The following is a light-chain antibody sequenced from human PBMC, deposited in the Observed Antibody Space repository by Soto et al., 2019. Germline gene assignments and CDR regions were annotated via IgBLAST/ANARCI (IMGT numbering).Light chain of an antibody. CDR2: GSS. Sequence: EIVLTQSPGTLSLSPGERATLSCRASQSVSNSYLAWYQQKPGQAPRLLIYGSSSRATGIPDRFSGSGSGTDFTLTISRLEPEDFAVYYCQQYGGSPRTFGQVTKVEIK. V-gene: IGKV3-20*01. J-gene: IGKJ1*01. CDR3: QQYGGSPRT. CDR1: QSVSNSY.